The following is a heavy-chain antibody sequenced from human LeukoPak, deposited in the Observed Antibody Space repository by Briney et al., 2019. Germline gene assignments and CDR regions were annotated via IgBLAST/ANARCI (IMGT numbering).Heavy chain of an antibody. CDR1: GGSISSSSYY. CDR3: ARPIYYYDRSGEYDY. Sequence: PSETLSLTCTVSGGSISSSSYYWGWIRQPPGKGLEWIGSIYHSGSTYYNPSLKSRVTISVDTSKNQFALKLSSVTAADTAVYYCARPIYYYDRSGEYDYWGQGTLVTVSS. J-gene: IGHJ4*02. D-gene: IGHD3-22*01. CDR2: IYHSGST. V-gene: IGHV4-39*06.